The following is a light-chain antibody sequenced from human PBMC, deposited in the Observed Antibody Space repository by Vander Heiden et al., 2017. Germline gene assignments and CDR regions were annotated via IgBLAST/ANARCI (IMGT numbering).Light chain of an antibody. J-gene: IGKJ4*01. CDR3: QQYYSTPLT. V-gene: IGKV4-1*01. CDR1: QSVLYSSNNKNY. Sequence: DIVMTQSPAPLAVSLGERATINCKSSQSVLYSSNNKNYLAWYQQKPGQPPKLLMYWASTRESGVPDRVSGSGSGTDFTLTISSLQAEDVAVYYCQQYYSTPLTFGGRTKVEIK. CDR2: WAS.